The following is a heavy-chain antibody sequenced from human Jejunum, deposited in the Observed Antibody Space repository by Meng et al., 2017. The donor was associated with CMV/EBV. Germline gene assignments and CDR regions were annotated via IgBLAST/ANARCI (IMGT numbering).Heavy chain of an antibody. V-gene: IGHV4-30-2*01. CDR3: ARGKLRSGYYPYFDS. D-gene: IGHD3-3*01. CDR1: GDSINNGGSS. J-gene: IGHJ4*02. CDR2: VYQTGST. Sequence: GDSINNGGSSWNWLRQPPGKGLGWIGSVYQTGSTDYNPSLKTRVTISVDRSQNRFSLKLSTVTAADTAVYYCARGKLRSGYYPYFDSWGQGTLVTVSS.